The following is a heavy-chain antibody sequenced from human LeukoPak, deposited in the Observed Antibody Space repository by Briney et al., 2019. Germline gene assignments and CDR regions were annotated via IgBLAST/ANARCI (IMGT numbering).Heavy chain of an antibody. Sequence: SETLSLTCTVSGGSISSSSYYWGWIRQPPGKGLEWIGSIYYSGSTYYNPSLKSRVTISVDTSKNQFSLKLSSVTAADTAVYYCARNNPHYYDSLLPNWFDPWGQGTLVTVSS. CDR1: GGSISSSSYY. CDR3: ARNNPHYYDSLLPNWFDP. CDR2: IYYSGST. V-gene: IGHV4-39*01. D-gene: IGHD3-22*01. J-gene: IGHJ5*02.